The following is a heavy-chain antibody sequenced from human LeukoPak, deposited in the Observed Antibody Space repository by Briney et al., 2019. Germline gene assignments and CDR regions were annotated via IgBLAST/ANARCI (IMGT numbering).Heavy chain of an antibody. CDR2: ISSSSSYI. D-gene: IGHD2-2*01. V-gene: IGHV3-21*01. Sequence: GGSLRLSCAASGFTFSSYSMNWVRQAPGKGLEWVSSISSSSSYIYYADSVKGRFTISRDNAKNSLYLQMNSLRAEDTAVYYCATRTKSIVVVPAAILYWGQGTLVTVSS. J-gene: IGHJ4*02. CDR3: ATRTKSIVVVPAAILY. CDR1: GFTFSSYS.